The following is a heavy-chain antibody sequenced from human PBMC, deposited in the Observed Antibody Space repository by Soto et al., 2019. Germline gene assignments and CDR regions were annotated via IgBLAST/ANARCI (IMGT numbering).Heavy chain of an antibody. V-gene: IGHV5-51*01. CDR1: GYSFSNFW. J-gene: IGHJ4*02. CDR3: ASSVLVTSTMNYFEL. CDR2: IYPDDSDT. D-gene: IGHD2-8*02. Sequence: GESLKISCQASGYSFSNFWIACVRQMPGEGLEWLGIIYPDDSDTRYSPSFLGQVTISADKSIKTTYLQWSSLKASDTAIYFCASSVLVTSTMNYFELWGKGTLVTVSS.